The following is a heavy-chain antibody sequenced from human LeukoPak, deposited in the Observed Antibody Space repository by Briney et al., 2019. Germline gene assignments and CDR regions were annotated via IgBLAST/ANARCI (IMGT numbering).Heavy chain of an antibody. CDR3: ARDLMVRGVLDY. J-gene: IGHJ4*02. D-gene: IGHD3-10*01. V-gene: IGHV1-69*13. Sequence: SVKVSCKASGGTFSSYAISWVRQAPGQGLEWMGGIIPIFGTANYAQKFQGSVTITADESTSTAYMELSSLRSEDTAVYYCARDLMVRGVLDYWGQGTLVTVSS. CDR1: GGTFSSYA. CDR2: IIPIFGTA.